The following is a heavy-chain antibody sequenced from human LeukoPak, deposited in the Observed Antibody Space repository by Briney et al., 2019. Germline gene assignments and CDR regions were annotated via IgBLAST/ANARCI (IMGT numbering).Heavy chain of an antibody. CDR3: ARDYYDSSGYYPGSKWFDP. Sequence: GESLKISCKGSGYNFTNYWIGRVRQMPGKGLEWMGIIFPGDSDTRYSPSFAGQVTISVDKSISTAYLQWTSLKASDTAMYFCARDYYDSSGYYPGSKWFDPWGQGTLVTVSS. J-gene: IGHJ5*02. D-gene: IGHD3-22*01. V-gene: IGHV5-51*01. CDR2: IFPGDSDT. CDR1: GYNFTNYW.